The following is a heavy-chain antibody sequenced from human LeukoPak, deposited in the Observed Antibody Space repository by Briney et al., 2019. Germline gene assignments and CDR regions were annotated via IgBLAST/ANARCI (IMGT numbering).Heavy chain of an antibody. CDR3: ARDGPRVGINMVIWFDP. CDR1: GYTFSKYG. Sequence: ASVRDSSKASGYTFSKYGISWVRQGPGQGLEWMGWISAYSGDTNYSQKCRGGVTKTQDTSTRTVYMELRSLRSDDTAIYYCARDGPRVGINMVIWFDPWGQGTLGTFSS. J-gene: IGHJ5*02. V-gene: IGHV1-18*01. CDR2: ISAYSGDT. D-gene: IGHD3-10*01.